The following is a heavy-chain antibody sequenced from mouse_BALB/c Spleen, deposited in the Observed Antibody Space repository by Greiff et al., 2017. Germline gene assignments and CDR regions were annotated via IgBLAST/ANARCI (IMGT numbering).Heavy chain of an antibody. CDR2: ISYSGST. J-gene: IGHJ2*01. V-gene: IGHV3-8*02. CDR1: GDSITSGY. D-gene: IGHD1-1*01. CDR3: ARYYYGSSPFDY. Sequence: DVKLQESGPSLVKPSQTLSLTCSVTGDSITSGYWNWIRKFPGNKLEYMGYISYSGSTYYNPSLKSRISITRDTSKNQYYLQLNSVTTEDTATYYCARYYYGSSPFDYWGQGTTLTVSS.